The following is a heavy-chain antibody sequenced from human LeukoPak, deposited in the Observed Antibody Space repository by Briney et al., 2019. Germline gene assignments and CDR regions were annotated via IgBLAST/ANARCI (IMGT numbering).Heavy chain of an antibody. V-gene: IGHV4-34*01. J-gene: IGHJ4*02. Sequence: SETLPLTCTVYGESLNSYYWSWVRQPPGEGLEWIGEIYESGTTEYNPSLKSRVTISMVPSKQQFSLSLSSVTAADTAVYYCARGAWATRLGSWGLGTPVIVSS. CDR2: IYESGTT. CDR3: ARGAWATRLGS. D-gene: IGHD2-15*01. CDR1: GESLNSYY.